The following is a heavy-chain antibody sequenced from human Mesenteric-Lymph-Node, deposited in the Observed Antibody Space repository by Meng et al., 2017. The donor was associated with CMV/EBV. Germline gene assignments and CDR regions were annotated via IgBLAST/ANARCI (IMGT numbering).Heavy chain of an antibody. CDR1: GYAFITYS. J-gene: IGHJ4*02. V-gene: IGHV1-46*01. CDR2: VNPSGGFT. Sequence: CRTSGYAFITYSINWVRHAPGQGLEWVGIVNPSGGFTTYSQNFQGRVTMTRDSSTSTVYMELNSLRSEDTAMYYCARNASGLPFDFWGQGSLVTVSS. D-gene: IGHD3-10*01. CDR3: ARNASGLPFDF.